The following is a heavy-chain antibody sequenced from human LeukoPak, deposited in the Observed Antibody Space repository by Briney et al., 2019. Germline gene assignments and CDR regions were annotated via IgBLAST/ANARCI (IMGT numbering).Heavy chain of an antibody. CDR1: GFTFSDYY. D-gene: IGHD3-3*01. V-gene: IGHV3-11*04. Sequence: GGSLRLSCAASGFTFSDYYMSWIRQAPGKGLEWVSYISSSGSTIYYADSVKGRFTISRDNAKNSLYLQMNSLRAEDTAVYYCARSAILGPRGAFDIWGQGTMVTVSS. J-gene: IGHJ3*02. CDR2: ISSSGSTI. CDR3: ARSAILGPRGAFDI.